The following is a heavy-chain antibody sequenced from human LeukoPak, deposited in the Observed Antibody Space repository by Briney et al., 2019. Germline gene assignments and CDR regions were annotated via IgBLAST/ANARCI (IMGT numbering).Heavy chain of an antibody. CDR3: TRVIVAVPGYFDYFDF. V-gene: IGHV3-7*01. J-gene: IGHJ4*02. D-gene: IGHD6-19*01. CDR2: INEDGSNK. CDR1: GFSFSNHY. Sequence: PGGSLRLSCTASGFSFSNHYMRWIRQAPGKGLEWVADINEDGSNKWHLGSVKGRFTVSRDKARNSLYLQMNSLRVEGTAVYYCTRVIVAVPGYFDYFDFWGQGVLVTVSS.